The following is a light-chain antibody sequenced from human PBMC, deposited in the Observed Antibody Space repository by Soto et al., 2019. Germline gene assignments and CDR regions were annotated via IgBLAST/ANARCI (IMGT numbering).Light chain of an antibody. J-gene: IGKJ2*01. Sequence: DAQMTQSPSTLSASVGDTVTITCRASQSVDVWLAWYHQKPGRAPRLIIYKASILETGVPSRFTGGGSGTYFSLNISGLQPDDLGTYYCQQYNSYPKTFGQWTKLE. CDR1: QSVDVW. V-gene: IGKV1-5*03. CDR2: KAS. CDR3: QQYNSYPKT.